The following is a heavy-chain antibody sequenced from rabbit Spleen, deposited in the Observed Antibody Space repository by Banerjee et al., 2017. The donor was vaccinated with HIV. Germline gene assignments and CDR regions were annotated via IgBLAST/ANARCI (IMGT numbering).Heavy chain of an antibody. CDR2: IDSGSSAFT. V-gene: IGHV1S40*01. Sequence: QQLEESGGGLVKPGASLTLTCIASGVSFSGSSYMCWVRQAPGKGLEWIACIDSGSSAFTYFASWAKGRFIMSRTSSTKVTLQMTSLTAADTATYFCARDLTAVIGWNFNLWGPGTLVTVS. J-gene: IGHJ4*01. CDR3: ARDLTAVIGWNFNL. CDR1: GVSFSGSSY. D-gene: IGHD1-1*01.